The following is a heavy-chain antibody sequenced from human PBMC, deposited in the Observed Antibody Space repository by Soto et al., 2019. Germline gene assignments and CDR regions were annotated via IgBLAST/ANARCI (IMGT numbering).Heavy chain of an antibody. Sequence: GGSLRLSCAASGFTVSSNYMNWVRQAPGKGLEWVSVIYSGGNTYYADSVKGRFTISRDNSKNTLYLQMNGLRAEDTAVYYCTRGIDVSGWSFGYWGQGTLVTVSS. J-gene: IGHJ4*02. D-gene: IGHD6-19*01. CDR3: TRGIDVSGWSFGY. V-gene: IGHV3-53*01. CDR1: GFTVSSNY. CDR2: IYSGGNT.